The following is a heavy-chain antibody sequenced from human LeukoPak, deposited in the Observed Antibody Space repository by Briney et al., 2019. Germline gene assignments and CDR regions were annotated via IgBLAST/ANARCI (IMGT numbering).Heavy chain of an antibody. D-gene: IGHD2-21*02. Sequence: SVKVSCKASGGTFSSYAISWVQQAHGQGLEWMGGIIPIFGTANYAQKCQGRVTITTDESTSTAYMELSSLRSEDTAVYYCARGVVGTAISTFAPGNWLDPWGQGTLVTVSS. J-gene: IGHJ5*02. CDR2: IIPIFGTA. CDR3: ARGVVGTAISTFAPGNWLDP. V-gene: IGHV1-69*05. CDR1: GGTFSSYA.